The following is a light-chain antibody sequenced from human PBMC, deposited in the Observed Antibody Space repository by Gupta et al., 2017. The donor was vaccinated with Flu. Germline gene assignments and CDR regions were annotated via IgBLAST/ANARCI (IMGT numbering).Light chain of an antibody. CDR3: QQYHNWPRT. Sequence: PATLSVSPGERATLSCRASQSVSSNLAWYQHQPGQAPRLLIYGSSTRATGIPARFSGSGSGTEFTLTISSLQSEDFAVYYCQQYHNWPRTFGQGTKVEIK. J-gene: IGKJ1*01. CDR2: GSS. V-gene: IGKV3-15*01. CDR1: QSVSSN.